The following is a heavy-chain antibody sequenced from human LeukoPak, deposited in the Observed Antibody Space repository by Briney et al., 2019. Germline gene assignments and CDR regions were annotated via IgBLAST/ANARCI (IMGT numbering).Heavy chain of an antibody. CDR3: ARGPLDSGYTYFDY. CDR1: GGSISSYY. Sequence: SETLSLTCTVSGGSISSYYWSWIRQPPGKGLEWIGYIYYSGSTNYNPSLKSRVTISVDTSKNQFSLKLSSVTAADTAVYYCARGPLDSGYTYFDYWGQGTLVTVSS. V-gene: IGHV4-59*01. D-gene: IGHD5-12*01. J-gene: IGHJ4*02. CDR2: IYYSGST.